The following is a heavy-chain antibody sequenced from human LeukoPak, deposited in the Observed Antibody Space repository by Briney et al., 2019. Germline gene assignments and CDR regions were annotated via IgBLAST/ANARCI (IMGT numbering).Heavy chain of an antibody. V-gene: IGHV4-39*01. CDR3: ARHYGDYGGAFDI. D-gene: IGHD4-17*01. CDR2: IYYSGST. Sequence: PSETLSLTCTVSGGSISSSSYYWGWIRQPPGKGLERIGSIYYSGSTYYNPSLKSRVTISVDTSKNQFSLKLSSVTAADTAVYYCARHYGDYGGAFDIWGQGTMVTVSS. CDR1: GGSISSSSYY. J-gene: IGHJ3*02.